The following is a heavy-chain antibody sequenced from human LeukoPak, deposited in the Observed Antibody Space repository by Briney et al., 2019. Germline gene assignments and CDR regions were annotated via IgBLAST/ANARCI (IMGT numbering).Heavy chain of an antibody. CDR1: GGTLSTHA. CDR3: ARVHCTSTVCYTGWFDP. J-gene: IGHJ5*02. V-gene: IGHV1-69*05. CDR2: ITPIFGRA. D-gene: IGHD2-2*02. Sequence: GSSVKVSCKASGGTLSTHAISWVRQAPGQGLEWMGGITPIFGRANYAQKFQGRVTITTEESTSTAYMELSSLRSEDTAVYYCARVHCTSTVCYTGWFDPWGQGTLVTVYS.